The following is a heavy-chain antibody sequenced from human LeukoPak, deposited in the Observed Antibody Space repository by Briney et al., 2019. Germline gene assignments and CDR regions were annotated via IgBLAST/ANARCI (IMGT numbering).Heavy chain of an antibody. CDR1: GFTFSDYY. CDR3: ARTSIGWYTFDY. J-gene: IGHJ4*02. CDR2: ISRSGSTI. V-gene: IGHV3-11*01. Sequence: GGSLRLSCAASGFTFSDYYMSWIRQAPGKGLQWLSYISRSGSTIYYAESVKGRFTISRANGKNSLYLQMNSLRAEDTAVYSCARTSIGWYTFDYWGQGALVTVSS. D-gene: IGHD6-19*01.